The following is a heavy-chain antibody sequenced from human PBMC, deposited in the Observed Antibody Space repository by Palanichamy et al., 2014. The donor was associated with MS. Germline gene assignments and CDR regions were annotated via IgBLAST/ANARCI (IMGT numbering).Heavy chain of an antibody. Sequence: VQLVQSGTEVQKPGAVSEGLLQVFWLHLHHLWCQLGCGRPLDKGLEWMGWISTSTGNANYAQKFQGRLTMTTDTSTSTVYMEMRSLRSDDTAVYYCARDWQCTHGGCYDVFDIWGQGTMVTVSS. CDR3: ARDWQCTHGGCYDVFDI. V-gene: IGHV1-18*01. CDR1: LHLHHLW. D-gene: IGHD2-8*01. CDR2: ISTSTGNA. J-gene: IGHJ3*02.